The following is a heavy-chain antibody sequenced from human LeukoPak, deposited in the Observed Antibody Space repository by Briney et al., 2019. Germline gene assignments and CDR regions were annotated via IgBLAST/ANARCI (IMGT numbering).Heavy chain of an antibody. CDR3: AREYDSSGYYYPRDY. D-gene: IGHD3-22*01. CDR2: ISAYNGNT. V-gene: IGHV1-18*01. J-gene: IGHJ4*02. CDR1: GYTFTSYG. Sequence: ASVKVSCKASGYTFTSYGISWVRQAPGQGLEWMGWISAYNGNTNYAQKLQGRVTMTTDTSTSIAYMELRSLRSDDTAVYYCAREYDSSGYYYPRDYWGQGTLVTVSS.